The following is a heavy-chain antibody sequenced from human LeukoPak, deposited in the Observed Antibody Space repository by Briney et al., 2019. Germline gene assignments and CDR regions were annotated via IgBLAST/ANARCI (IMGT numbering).Heavy chain of an antibody. CDR1: GYTFTGYY. V-gene: IGHV1-2*02. Sequence: ASVKVSCKASGYTFTGYYMHWVRQAPGQGLEWMGWINPNSGGTKYAQKFQGRVTMTRDTSISTAYMELSRLTSDDTAVYYCAALSRDDAFDIWGQGTMVTVSS. J-gene: IGHJ3*02. CDR2: INPNSGGT. CDR3: AALSRDDAFDI.